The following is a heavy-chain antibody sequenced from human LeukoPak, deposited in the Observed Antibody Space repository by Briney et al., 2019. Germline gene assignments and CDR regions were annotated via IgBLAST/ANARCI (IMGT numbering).Heavy chain of an antibody. CDR2: SSLNNVNK. CDR1: GYTFTSYG. D-gene: IGHD5-12*01. J-gene: IGHJ4*02. Sequence: ASVKVSCKASGYTFTSYGINWLRQAPGQGLGWMGRSSLNNVNKNYIEKLQGRVTMTTDTSTSTAHMELRSLRPDDTAVYYCARDQSPLNGGYSEGEVFDCWGQGTLVTVSS. CDR3: ARDQSPLNGGYSEGEVFDC. V-gene: IGHV1-18*01.